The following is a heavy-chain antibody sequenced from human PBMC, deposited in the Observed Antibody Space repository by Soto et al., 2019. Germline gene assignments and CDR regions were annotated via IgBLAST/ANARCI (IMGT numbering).Heavy chain of an antibody. D-gene: IGHD2-15*01. CDR3: TRHVDCSGGSCYSGYYYYMDV. J-gene: IGHJ6*03. CDR1: GFTFSDSA. CDR2: IRSKPNTDAT. Sequence: EVQLVESGGGLVQPGGSLKLSCAASGFTFSDSAMHWVRQASGKGLEWVGRIRSKPNTDATAYAASVKGRFTISRDDSKNTAYLQMNSLKTEDTAVYYCTRHVDCSGGSCYSGYYYYMDVWGEGTTVTVSS. V-gene: IGHV3-73*01.